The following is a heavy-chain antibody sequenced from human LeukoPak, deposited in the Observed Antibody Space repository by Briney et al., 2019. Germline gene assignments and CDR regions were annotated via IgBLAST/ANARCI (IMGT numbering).Heavy chain of an antibody. CDR1: GFTFSSDS. CDR3: ARDMNTVTTAYFHH. CDR2: ISSSSTYI. D-gene: IGHD4-17*01. Sequence: PGGSLRLSCAASGFTFSSDSMNWVRQAPGKGLEWVSSISSSSTYIYYADSVKGRFAISRDSAKNSLYLQMNSLRAEDTAVHYCARDMNTVTTAYFHHWGQGTLVTVSS. J-gene: IGHJ1*01. V-gene: IGHV3-21*01.